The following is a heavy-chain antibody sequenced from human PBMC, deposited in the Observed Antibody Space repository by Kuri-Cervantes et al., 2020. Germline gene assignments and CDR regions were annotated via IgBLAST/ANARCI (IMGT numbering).Heavy chain of an antibody. CDR2: INPNSGGT. CDR1: GYTFTGYY. J-gene: IGHJ6*02. V-gene: IGHV1-2*02. CDR3: ARKVGKPYYYYGMDV. Sequence: SVKVSCKASGYTFTGYYMHWVRQAPGQGLEWMGWINPNSGGTNYAQKFQGRVTMTRDTSISTAYMELSRLRSDDTAVYYCARKVGKPYYYYGMDVWGQGTTVTVSS. D-gene: IGHD1-26*01.